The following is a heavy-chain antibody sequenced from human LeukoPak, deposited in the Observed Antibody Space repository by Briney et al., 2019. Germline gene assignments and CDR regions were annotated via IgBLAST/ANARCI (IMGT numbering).Heavy chain of an antibody. D-gene: IGHD1-14*01. Sequence: GGSLRLSCAASGFTFSDCYMSWIRQAPGKGLEWVSYISSSGTTIYYADSVKGRFTISRGNAKNSLYLQMNSLRAEDTAVYYCARIKGYTRFDIWGQGTMVTVSS. CDR2: ISSSGTTI. J-gene: IGHJ3*02. V-gene: IGHV3-11*04. CDR3: ARIKGYTRFDI. CDR1: GFTFSDCY.